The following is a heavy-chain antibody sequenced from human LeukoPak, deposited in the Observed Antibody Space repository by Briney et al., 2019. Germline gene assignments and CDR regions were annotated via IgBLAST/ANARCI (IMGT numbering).Heavy chain of an antibody. J-gene: IGHJ4*02. V-gene: IGHV7-4-1*02. Sequence: ASVKVSCRASGYTVTSYAMNWVRQAPGQGLEWMGWINTNTGNPTYAQGFTGRFVFSLDTSVSTAYLQISSLKAEDTAVYYCARDTSVVVPAAIFDRGQGTLVTVSS. CDR1: GYTVTSYA. CDR3: ARDTSVVVPAAIFD. CDR2: INTNTGNP. D-gene: IGHD2-2*02.